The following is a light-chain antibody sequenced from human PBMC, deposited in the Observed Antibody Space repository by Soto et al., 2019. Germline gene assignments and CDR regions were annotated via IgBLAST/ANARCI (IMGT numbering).Light chain of an antibody. V-gene: IGLV6-57*03. CDR3: QSYDSSNPWV. CDR2: EDN. J-gene: IGLJ3*02. Sequence: NFMLTQPHSVSESPGKTATISCTRSSGSIASNYVQWYQLRPGSAPTTVIYEDNQRPSGVPDRFSGSIDSSSNSASLTISGLKIDDEAHYYCQSYDSSNPWVFGGGTKLTVL. CDR1: SGSIASNY.